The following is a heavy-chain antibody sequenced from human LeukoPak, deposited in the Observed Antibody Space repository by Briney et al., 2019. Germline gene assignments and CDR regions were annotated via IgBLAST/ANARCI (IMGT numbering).Heavy chain of an antibody. CDR3: ARGTRYFDWLLRNYYYYYYMDV. CDR2: MNPNSGNT. Sequence: ASVKVSCKASGYTFTSYDINWVRQATGQGLEWMGWMNPNSGNTGYAQKFQGRVTMTRNTSISTAYMELSSLRSKDTAVYYCARGTRYFDWLLRNYYYYYYMDVWGKGTTVTVSS. CDR1: GYTFTSYD. V-gene: IGHV1-8*01. J-gene: IGHJ6*03. D-gene: IGHD3-9*01.